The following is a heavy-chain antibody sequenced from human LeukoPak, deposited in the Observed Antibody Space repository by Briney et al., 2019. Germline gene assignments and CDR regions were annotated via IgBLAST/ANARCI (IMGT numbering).Heavy chain of an antibody. D-gene: IGHD5-12*01. V-gene: IGHV5-51*01. CDR3: ARSPKNVAYNSGLDYFDF. Sequence: GESLKISCKGSGYSFTSYWVGWVRQMPGKGLEWMGIIYPGDSDTRYSPSFQGQVTISADKSISTAYLQWSSLKASDTAMFYCARSPKNVAYNSGLDYFDFWGQGTLVTVSS. CDR2: IYPGDSDT. J-gene: IGHJ4*02. CDR1: GYSFTSYW.